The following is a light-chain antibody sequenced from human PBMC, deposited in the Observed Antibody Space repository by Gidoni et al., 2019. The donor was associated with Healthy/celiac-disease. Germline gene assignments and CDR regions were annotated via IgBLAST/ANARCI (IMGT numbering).Light chain of an antibody. CDR1: QSVLYSSDNKNY. J-gene: IGKJ4*01. Sequence: DIVMTQSPDSLAVSLGERATINCKSSQSVLYSSDNKNYLTWYQQKPGLPPKVLIHWASTREFGVPDRFSGSGSGADFTLTISSLQAEDVAVYYCQQHYSTPPTFGGGTKVEIK. CDR3: QQHYSTPPT. CDR2: WAS. V-gene: IGKV4-1*01.